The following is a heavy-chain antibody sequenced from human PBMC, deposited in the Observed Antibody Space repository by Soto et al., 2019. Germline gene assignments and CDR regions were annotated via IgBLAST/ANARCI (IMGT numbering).Heavy chain of an antibody. J-gene: IGHJ6*02. V-gene: IGHV3-33*01. CDR2: IWYDGSNK. Sequence: QVQLVESGGGVVQPGRSLRLSCAASGFTFSSYGMHWVRQAPGKGLEWVAVIWYDGSNKYYADSVKGRFTISRDNSKNTLYLQMNSLRAEDTAVYYCARPLDYYYYYGMDVWGQGTTVTVSS. CDR3: ARPLDYYYYYGMDV. CDR1: GFTFSSYG.